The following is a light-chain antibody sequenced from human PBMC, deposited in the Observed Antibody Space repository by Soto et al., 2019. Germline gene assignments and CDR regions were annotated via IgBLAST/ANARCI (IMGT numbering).Light chain of an antibody. CDR3: QQNVGTPRT. Sequence: EIVLTQSPGTLSLSPGERATLSCRASQSINNNYLAWYQQKRGQAPRLLIYGASSRATGIPDRFSGSGSGTDFTLTISRLQPEDFAVYYCQQNVGTPRTFGQGTKVEIK. J-gene: IGKJ1*01. CDR1: QSINNNY. V-gene: IGKV3-20*01. CDR2: GAS.